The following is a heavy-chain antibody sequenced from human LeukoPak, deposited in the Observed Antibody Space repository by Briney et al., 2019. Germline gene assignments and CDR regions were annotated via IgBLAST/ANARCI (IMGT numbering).Heavy chain of an antibody. CDR3: ARDRDYYDSSGSYFDY. D-gene: IGHD3-22*01. CDR2: ISYDGSNK. CDR1: GFTFSSYA. J-gene: IGHJ4*02. Sequence: PGGSLRLSCAASGFTFSSYAMHWLRQAPGKGLEWVAVISYDGSNKYYADSVKGRFTISRDNSKNTLYLQMNSLRAEDTAVYYCARDRDYYDSSGSYFDYWGQGTLVTVSS. V-gene: IGHV3-30-3*01.